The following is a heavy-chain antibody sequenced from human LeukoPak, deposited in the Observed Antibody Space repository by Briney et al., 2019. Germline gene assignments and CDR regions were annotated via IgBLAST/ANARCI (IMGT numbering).Heavy chain of an antibody. Sequence: GGSLRLSCAASGFTFSSYNMSWVRQAPGKGLEWVSSITSGSSYIYYADSVKGRFTISRDNSKNTLYLQMNSLRAEDTAVYYCAKGGETYYDDAFDIWGQGTMVTVSS. CDR1: GFTFSSYN. CDR3: AKGGETYYDDAFDI. D-gene: IGHD3-22*01. J-gene: IGHJ3*02. V-gene: IGHV3-21*04. CDR2: ITSGSSYI.